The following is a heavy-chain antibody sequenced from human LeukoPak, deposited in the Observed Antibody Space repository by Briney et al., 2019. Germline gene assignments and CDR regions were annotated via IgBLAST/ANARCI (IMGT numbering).Heavy chain of an antibody. V-gene: IGHV1-2*02. J-gene: IGHJ4*02. D-gene: IGHD2-2*01. CDR3: ARGGLSSTSRFIDY. CDR1: GYTFTDYY. CDR2: FNPNSGGT. Sequence: ASVKVSCKASGYTFTDYYMQWVRQAPGQGLEWMEWFNPNSGGTNYAQKFQGRVTMTRDTSISTAYMELSRLRSDDTAVYYCARGGLSSTSRFIDYWGQGTLVTVSS.